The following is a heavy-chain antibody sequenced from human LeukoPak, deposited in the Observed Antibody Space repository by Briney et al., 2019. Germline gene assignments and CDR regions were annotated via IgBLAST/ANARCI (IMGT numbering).Heavy chain of an antibody. J-gene: IGHJ4*02. Sequence: GGSLRLSCAASGVTLSSYAMSWARQAPGKGLEWVSGISSSGSGGNTYYADSVKGRFTISRDNSKNTLYLQMNSLRAEDTAVYYCAKEGDFYDILTDYWGQGTLVTVSS. D-gene: IGHD3-9*01. CDR3: AKEGDFYDILTDY. CDR1: GVTLSSYA. CDR2: ISSSGSGGNT. V-gene: IGHV3-23*01.